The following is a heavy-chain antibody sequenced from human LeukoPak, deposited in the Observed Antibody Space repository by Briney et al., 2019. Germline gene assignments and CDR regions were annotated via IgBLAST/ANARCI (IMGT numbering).Heavy chain of an antibody. Sequence: ASVKLSCKASGYTFTSYGISWVRQAPGQGLEWMGCISAYNGNTNYAQKLQGRVTMTTDTSTSTAYMELRSLRSDDTAVYYCARGPYCGGDCYPGFDYWGQGTLVTVSS. CDR2: ISAYNGNT. CDR3: ARGPYCGGDCYPGFDY. J-gene: IGHJ4*02. CDR1: GYTFTSYG. V-gene: IGHV1-18*04. D-gene: IGHD2-21*02.